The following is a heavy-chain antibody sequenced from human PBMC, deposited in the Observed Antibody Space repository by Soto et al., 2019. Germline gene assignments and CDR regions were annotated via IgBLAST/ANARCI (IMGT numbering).Heavy chain of an antibody. V-gene: IGHV3-21*02. Sequence: EVQLVESGGGLVKPGGSLRLSCVGSGFTFSTYSINWVRQAPGKRLEWVSSISSRSDIYYADSVKGRFTISRDNAKNSVSLQMNSLRAEDTAVYYCAREYTAWPLAYGLDVWGQGTTVTVSS. CDR1: GFTFSTYS. CDR2: ISSRSDI. CDR3: AREYTAWPLAYGLDV. D-gene: IGHD2-2*02. J-gene: IGHJ6*02.